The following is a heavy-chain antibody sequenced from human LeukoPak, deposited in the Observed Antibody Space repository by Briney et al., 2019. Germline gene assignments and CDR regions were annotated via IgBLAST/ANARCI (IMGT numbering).Heavy chain of an antibody. J-gene: IGHJ1*01. Sequence: PSETLSLACTVSGGSISSSSYYWGWIRQPPGKGLEWIGSIYYSGSTYYNPSLKSRVTISVDTSKNQFSLKLSSVTAADTAVYYCAAEVVAATHRRLGGSFQHWGQGTLVTVSS. V-gene: IGHV4-39*07. CDR2: IYYSGST. D-gene: IGHD2-15*01. CDR3: AAEVVAATHRRLGGSFQH. CDR1: GGSISSSSYY.